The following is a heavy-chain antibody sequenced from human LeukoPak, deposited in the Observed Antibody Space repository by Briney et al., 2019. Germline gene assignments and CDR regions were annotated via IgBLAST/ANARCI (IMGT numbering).Heavy chain of an antibody. D-gene: IGHD3-3*01. CDR3: ASLSRGYDFWSGPMGFDY. Sequence: ASVKVSCKASGGTFSSYAISWVRQAPGQGLEWMGGIIPIFGTANYAQKFQGRVTITADESTSTAYMELSSLRSEDTAVYYCASLSRGYDFWSGPMGFDYWGQGTLVTVSS. V-gene: IGHV1-69*13. J-gene: IGHJ4*02. CDR1: GGTFSSYA. CDR2: IIPIFGTA.